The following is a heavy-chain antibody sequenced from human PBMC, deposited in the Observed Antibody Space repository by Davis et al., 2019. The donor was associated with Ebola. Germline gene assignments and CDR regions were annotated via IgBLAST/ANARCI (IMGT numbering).Heavy chain of an antibody. CDR3: ARVTGELLFYGMDV. D-gene: IGHD3-10*01. J-gene: IGHJ6*04. CDR2: ISYDGSNK. V-gene: IGHV3-30*03. CDR1: GFTFSSYG. Sequence: GESLKISCAASGFTFSSYGMHWVRQAPGKGLEWVAVISYDGSNKYYADSVKGRFTISRDNSKNTLYLQMNSLRAEDTAVYYCARVTGELLFYGMDVWGKGTTVTVSS.